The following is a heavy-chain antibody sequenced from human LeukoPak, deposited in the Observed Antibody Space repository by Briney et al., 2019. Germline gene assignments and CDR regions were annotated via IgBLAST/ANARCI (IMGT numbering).Heavy chain of an antibody. CDR2: INEDGSEN. Sequence: GGSLRLSSVAHAFIFETYWMRWARQAPGKGPDWFANINEDGSENHYVGSVRARFTISRDNADNSLHLQINSLRPENMAVYYCARGETMDVWGKGTPVTVSS. CDR3: ARGETMDV. D-gene: IGHD5-24*01. J-gene: IGHJ6*03. CDR1: AFIFETYW. V-gene: IGHV3-7*01.